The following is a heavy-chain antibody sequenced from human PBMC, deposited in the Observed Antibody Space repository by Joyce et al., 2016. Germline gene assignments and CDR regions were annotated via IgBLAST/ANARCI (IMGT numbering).Heavy chain of an antibody. CDR1: GLTLSNYG. J-gene: IGHJ4*02. D-gene: IGHD6-25*01. V-gene: IGHV3-30*18. Sequence: QVQLVESGGGVVQPGRSLRLSCAACGLTLSNYGVHWVRQAPGKGLGWVGVISYDGIDKYYADSVKGRFTISRDNSKNTVFLEMNSLRTEDTAVYYCAKILTATYSSGWFLDYWGQGTLVTVSS. CDR2: ISYDGIDK. CDR3: AKILTATYSSGWFLDY.